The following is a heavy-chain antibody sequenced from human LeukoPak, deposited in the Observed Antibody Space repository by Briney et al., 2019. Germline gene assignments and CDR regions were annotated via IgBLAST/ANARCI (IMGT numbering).Heavy chain of an antibody. Sequence: GGSLRLSCAVSGFSFSSFALSWVRQAPGKGLEWVSSISRSTETTLYADSVKGRFTISRDNSKNRGFLQMNNLRAEDTAVYYCAKRAAGSGIVGPFDYWGQGTLVTVSS. D-gene: IGHD6-19*01. CDR3: AKRAAGSGIVGPFDY. J-gene: IGHJ4*02. V-gene: IGHV3-23*01. CDR1: GFSFSSFA. CDR2: ISRSTETT.